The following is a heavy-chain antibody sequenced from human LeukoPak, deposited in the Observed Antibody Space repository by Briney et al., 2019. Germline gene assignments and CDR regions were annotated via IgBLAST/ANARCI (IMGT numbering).Heavy chain of an antibody. CDR3: ARAKLGGGVTNNDY. V-gene: IGHV3-23*01. D-gene: IGHD3-16*01. CDR2: IIGSGAST. CDR1: GFTFSSYA. Sequence: GGSLRLSCAASGFTFSSYAMSWVRPAPGRGLEWVSAIIGSGASTSYADSVKGRFTISRDNSKNSLYLQMNSLRAEDTAVYYCARAKLGGGVTNNDYWGQGTLVTVSS. J-gene: IGHJ4*02.